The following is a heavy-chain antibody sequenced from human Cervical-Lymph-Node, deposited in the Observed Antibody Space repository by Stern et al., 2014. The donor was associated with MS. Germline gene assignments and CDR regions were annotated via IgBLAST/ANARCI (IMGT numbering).Heavy chain of an antibody. Sequence: VQLVESGGGLVKPGGSLRLSCAASGFTSFSNAWINWVRQAPGKGLEGVGRIKSKSAGETTDYAAPVKGRFTMSRDDSKKTLYLQMHSLETEDTAVYYCTTDLVYADYWGQGTLVTVSS. CDR3: TTDLVYADY. CDR2: IKSKSAGETT. V-gene: IGHV3-15*01. CDR1: GFTSFSNAW. J-gene: IGHJ4*02. D-gene: IGHD1-14*01.